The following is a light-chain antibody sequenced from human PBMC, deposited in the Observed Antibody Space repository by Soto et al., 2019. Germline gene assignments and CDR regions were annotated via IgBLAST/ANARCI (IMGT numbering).Light chain of an antibody. CDR3: QQYGSSPLT. CDR1: QSVSSSY. CDR2: GAS. V-gene: IGKV3-20*01. J-gene: IGKJ4*01. Sequence: EIVLTQSPGTLSLSPGDGATLSCRASQSVSSSYLAWYQQKPGQAPRLLIYGASSRATGIPDRSSGSGSGTDFTLTISRLEPEDFAVYYCQQYGSSPLTFGGGTKVESK.